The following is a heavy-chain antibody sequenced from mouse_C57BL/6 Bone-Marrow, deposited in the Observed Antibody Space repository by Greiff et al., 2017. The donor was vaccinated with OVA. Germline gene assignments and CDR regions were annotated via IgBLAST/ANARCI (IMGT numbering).Heavy chain of an antibody. CDR1: GYTFTDHT. V-gene: IGHV1-78*01. Sequence: QVQLKESDAELVKPGASVKISCKVSGYTFTDHTIHWMKQRPEQGLEWIGYIYPRDGSTKYNEKFKGKATLTADKSSSTAYMQLNSLTSEDSAVNFCAGIAGYFSWFAYWGQGTLVTVSA. D-gene: IGHD2-3*01. J-gene: IGHJ3*01. CDR3: AGIAGYFSWFAY. CDR2: IYPRDGST.